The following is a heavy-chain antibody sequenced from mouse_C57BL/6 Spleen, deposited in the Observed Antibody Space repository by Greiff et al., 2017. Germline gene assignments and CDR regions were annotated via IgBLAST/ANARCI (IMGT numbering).Heavy chain of an antibody. CDR3: ARYDYDEENAMDY. V-gene: IGHV3-6*01. Sequence: EVHLVESGPGLVKPSQSLSLTCSVTGYSITSGYYWNWIRQFPGNKLEWMGYISYDGSNNYNPSLKNRISITRDTSKNQFFLKLNSVTTEDTATYYCARYDYDEENAMDYWGQGTSVTVSS. J-gene: IGHJ4*01. CDR1: GYSITSGYY. CDR2: ISYDGSN. D-gene: IGHD2-4*01.